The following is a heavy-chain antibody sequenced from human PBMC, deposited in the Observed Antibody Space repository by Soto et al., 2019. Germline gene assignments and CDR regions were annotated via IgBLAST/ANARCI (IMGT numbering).Heavy chain of an antibody. J-gene: IGHJ2*01. CDR1: GYTFTSYG. CDR2: IRAYNGNT. V-gene: IGHV1-18*04. Sequence: QVQLVQSGAEVKKPGDSVKVSCKASGYTFTSYGISWVRQATGQGLEWMGWIRAYNGNTNYAQKLQGRVTMTTDTSTSTAYMELRRLRSDDTAVYYCARVSYYDSSGYYYGWYFDLWGRGTLVTVSS. CDR3: ARVSYYDSSGYYYGWYFDL. D-gene: IGHD3-22*01.